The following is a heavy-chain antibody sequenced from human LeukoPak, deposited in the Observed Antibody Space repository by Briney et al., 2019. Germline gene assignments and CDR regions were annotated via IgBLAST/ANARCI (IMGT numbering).Heavy chain of an antibody. D-gene: IGHD3-10*01. Sequence: SETLSLTCTVSGVSISSYYWSWFRQPPGKGLEWIGYIYYSGNTNYNPSLKSRVTISVDTSKNQFSLKLSSVTAADTAVYYCARRLFRGDEEGWFDPWGQGTLVTVSS. V-gene: IGHV4-59*08. CDR3: ARRLFRGDEEGWFDP. J-gene: IGHJ5*02. CDR2: IYYSGNT. CDR1: GVSISSYY.